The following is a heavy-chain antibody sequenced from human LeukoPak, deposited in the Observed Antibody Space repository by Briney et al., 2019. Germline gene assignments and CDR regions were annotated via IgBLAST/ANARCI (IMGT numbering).Heavy chain of an antibody. CDR1: GFTFSDYY. V-gene: IGHV3-11*06. D-gene: IGHD3-22*01. Sequence: GGSLRLSCAASGFTFSDYYMSWIRQAPGKGLEWVTYISSSSSYTNYADSVKGRFTISRDNAKNSLYLQMNSLRAEDTAVYYCARVTMIVVGRDAFDIWGQGTMVTVSS. CDR2: ISSSSSYT. CDR3: ARVTMIVVGRDAFDI. J-gene: IGHJ3*02.